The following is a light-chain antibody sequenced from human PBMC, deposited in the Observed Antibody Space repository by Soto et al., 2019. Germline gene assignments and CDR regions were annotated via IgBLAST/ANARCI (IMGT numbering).Light chain of an antibody. CDR1: QSISSY. CDR2: AAS. V-gene: IGKV1-39*01. Sequence: DIQMTQSPSSLSASVGDRVTITCRASQSISSYLNWYQQKPGKAPKLLIYAASILQSGVPSRFNGSGSGTALNLTISSLQPEDFATYYCLLSYSTPGITFGPGTKVDIK. CDR3: LLSYSTPGIT. J-gene: IGKJ3*01.